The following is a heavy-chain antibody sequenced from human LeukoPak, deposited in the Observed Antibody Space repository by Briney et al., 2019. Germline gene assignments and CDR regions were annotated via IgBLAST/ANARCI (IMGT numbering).Heavy chain of an antibody. V-gene: IGHV4-30-2*01. CDR2: IYHSGST. D-gene: IGHD3-10*01. Sequence: PSETLPLTCAVAGGSISSGGYSWSWIRQPPGKGLEWIGYIYHSGSTYYNPSLKSRVTISVDRSKNQFSLKLSSVTAADTAVYYCARTFGELFHFDYWGQGTLVTVSS. CDR1: GGSISSGGYS. CDR3: ARTFGELFHFDY. J-gene: IGHJ4*02.